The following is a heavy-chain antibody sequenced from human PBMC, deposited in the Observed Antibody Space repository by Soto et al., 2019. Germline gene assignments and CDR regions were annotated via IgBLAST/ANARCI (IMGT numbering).Heavy chain of an antibody. J-gene: IGHJ4*02. V-gene: IGHV3-23*01. CDR3: AREIRVAGRRNYFDY. D-gene: IGHD6-19*01. CDR1: GFTFSIYG. CDR2: ITGSGGGA. Sequence: EVQLLESGGDLVQPGGSLRLSCAASGFTFSIYGMTWVRQAPGKGLEWVSCITGSGGGAYYADSVKGRFTISRDNSKSTLYRQMDSLRDDDRAIYYCAREIRVAGRRNYFDYWGQGTLVTVS.